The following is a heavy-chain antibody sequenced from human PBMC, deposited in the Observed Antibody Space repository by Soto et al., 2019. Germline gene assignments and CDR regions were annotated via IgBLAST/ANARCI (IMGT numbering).Heavy chain of an antibody. V-gene: IGHV4-59*01. CDR2: IYYSGST. CDR1: GGSISSYY. Sequence: QVQLQESGPGLVKPSETLSLTCTVSGGSISSYYWSWIRQPPGKGLERIGYIYYSGSTNYNPSLKSRVTISVATSKNQFSLKLSSVTAADTAVYYCARQSYYYYGMDVWGQGTTVTVSS. CDR3: ARQSYYYYGMDV. J-gene: IGHJ6*02.